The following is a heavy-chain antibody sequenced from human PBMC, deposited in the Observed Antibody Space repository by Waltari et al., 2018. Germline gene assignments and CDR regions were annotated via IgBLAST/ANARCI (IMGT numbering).Heavy chain of an antibody. CDR1: GYSISSGYY. CDR3: ARASRWEPYYFDY. J-gene: IGHJ4*02. V-gene: IGHV4-38-2*01. CDR2: IYQSGST. Sequence: QVQLQESGPGLVKPSETLSLTCAVSGYSISSGYYWGWIRQPPGKGLEWIGSIYQSGSTYYNPSLKSRVTISVDTSKNQFSLKLSSVTAADTAVYYCARASRWEPYYFDYWGQGTLVTVSS. D-gene: IGHD1-26*01.